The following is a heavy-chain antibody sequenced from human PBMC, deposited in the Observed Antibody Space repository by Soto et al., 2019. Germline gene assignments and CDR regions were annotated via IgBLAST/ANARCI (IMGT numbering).Heavy chain of an antibody. J-gene: IGHJ3*01. CDR2: IGPRGRDT. CDR1: GFTINSHA. D-gene: IGHD1-26*01. V-gene: IGHV3-23*01. Sequence: GGSLRLSCAVSGFTINSHAMGWVRQAPGKGLEWVSAIGPRGRDTYYADPVKGRFTISRDNSKNTVSLQMNSLRAEDTAVYCCAILGGTYYAFDFWGQGTLVTVSS. CDR3: AILGGTYYAFDF.